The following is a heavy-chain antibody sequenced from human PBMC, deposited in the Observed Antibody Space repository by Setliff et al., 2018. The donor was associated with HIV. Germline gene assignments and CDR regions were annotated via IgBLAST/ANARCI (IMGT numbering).Heavy chain of an antibody. D-gene: IGHD5-18*01. Sequence: GGSLRLSCVGYEFTFSNYWMSWVRRTPGKGLEWVANIKEDGSEKYYVDSVKGRFTISRDNVKESLYLQMNSLRAEDTAVYFCARQGPRGYSHGYGDYWGQGTLVTVSS. CDR3: ARQGPRGYSHGYGDY. CDR1: EFTFSNYW. CDR2: IKEDGSEK. V-gene: IGHV3-7*01. J-gene: IGHJ4*02.